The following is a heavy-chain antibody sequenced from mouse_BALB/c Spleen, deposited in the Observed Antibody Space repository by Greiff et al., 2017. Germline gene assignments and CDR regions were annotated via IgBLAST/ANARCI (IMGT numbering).Heavy chain of an antibody. D-gene: IGHD2-4*01. J-gene: IGHJ3*01. V-gene: IGHV5-6-5*01. Sequence: EVKVVESGGGLVKPGGSLKLSCAASGFTFSSYAMSWVRQTPEKRLEWVASISSGGSTYYPDSVKGRFTISRDNARNILYLQMSSLRSEDTAMYYCARGGITTEAWFAYWGQGTLVTVSA. CDR1: GFTFSSYA. CDR3: ARGGITTEAWFAY. CDR2: ISSGGST.